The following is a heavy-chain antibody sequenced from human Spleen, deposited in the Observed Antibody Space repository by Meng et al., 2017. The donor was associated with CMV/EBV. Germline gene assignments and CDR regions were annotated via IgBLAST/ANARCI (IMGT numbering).Heavy chain of an antibody. Sequence: SCKVSGHTVTELSMHWVRQAPGKGLEWVAFIRYDGSNKYYADSVKGRFTISRDNSKNTLYLQMNSLRAEDTAVYYCANGYCSSTSCYSVDYYYGMDVWGQGTTVTVSS. J-gene: IGHJ6*02. D-gene: IGHD2-2*01. CDR2: IRYDGSNK. CDR1: GHTVTELS. CDR3: ANGYCSSTSCYSVDYYYGMDV. V-gene: IGHV3-30*02.